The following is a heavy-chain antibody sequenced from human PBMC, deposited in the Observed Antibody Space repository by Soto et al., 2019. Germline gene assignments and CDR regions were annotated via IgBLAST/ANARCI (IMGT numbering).Heavy chain of an antibody. CDR1: GYTFTSCD. J-gene: IGHJ6*02. CDR3: ARGEVFSSSWYGMDV. Sequence: ASVTVSCQASGYTFTSCDINWVRQATGQGLEWMGWMNPNRGNTGYAQKFQGRVTMHRNTSIRTAYMELSSLRSEDTAVYYCARGEVFSSSWYGMDVWGQGTTVTVSS. D-gene: IGHD6-13*01. V-gene: IGHV1-8*01. CDR2: MNPNRGNT.